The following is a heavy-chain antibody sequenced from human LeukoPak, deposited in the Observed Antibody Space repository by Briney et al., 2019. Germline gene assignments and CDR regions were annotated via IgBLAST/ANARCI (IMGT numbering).Heavy chain of an antibody. CDR1: GFTVSSNY. V-gene: IGHV3-53*01. CDR2: IYSSGST. CDR3: ATQWLAPY. J-gene: IGHJ4*02. Sequence: PGGSLRLSCAASGFTVSSNYMSWVRQAPGKGLEWVSVIYSSGSTYYADSVKGRFTISRDNSKNTLYLQMNSLRAEDTAVYCCATQWLAPYWGQGTLVTVSS. D-gene: IGHD6-19*01.